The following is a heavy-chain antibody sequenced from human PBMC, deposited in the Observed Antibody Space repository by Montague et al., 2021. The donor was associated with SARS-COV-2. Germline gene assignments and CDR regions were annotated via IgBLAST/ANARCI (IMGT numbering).Heavy chain of an antibody. Sequence: SLRLSCAASGFTFSSYAMHWVRQAPGKGLEWVAVISYDGSNKYYADSVKGRFTISRDNSKNTLYLQMNSLRAEDTAVYYCARPYSGNYWGFFDYWGQGTLVTVSS. CDR3: ARPYSGNYWGFFDY. J-gene: IGHJ4*02. CDR2: ISYDGSNK. D-gene: IGHD1-26*01. V-gene: IGHV3-30*04. CDR1: GFTFSSYA.